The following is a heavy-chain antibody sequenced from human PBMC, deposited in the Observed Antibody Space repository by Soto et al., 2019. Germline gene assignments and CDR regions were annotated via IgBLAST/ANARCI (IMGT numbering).Heavy chain of an antibody. V-gene: IGHV4-30-4*01. D-gene: IGHD6-6*01. Sequence: SETLSLTCSVSGGSISSGDYYWSWIRQPPGKGLEWIGYIYYSGSTYYNPSLKSRVTISVDTSKTQFSLKLSSVTAADTAVYYCVREVPYSNSNLDYWGQGTLVPVCS. CDR3: VREVPYSNSNLDY. J-gene: IGHJ4*02. CDR2: IYYSGST. CDR1: GGSISSGDYY.